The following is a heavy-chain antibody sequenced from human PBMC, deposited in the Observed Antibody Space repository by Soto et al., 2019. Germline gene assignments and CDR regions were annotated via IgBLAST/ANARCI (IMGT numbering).Heavy chain of an antibody. V-gene: IGHV1-46*03. CDR1: GYTFTSYY. D-gene: IGHD6-13*01. CDR3: ARGGGQQQTYYYYMDV. J-gene: IGHJ6*03. CDR2: INPSGGST. Sequence: ASVKVSCKASGYTFTSYYMHWVRQAPRQGLEWMGIINPSGGSTSYAQKFQGRVTMTRDTSTSTVYMELSSLRSEDTAVYYCARGGGQQQTYYYYMDVWGKGTTVTVSS.